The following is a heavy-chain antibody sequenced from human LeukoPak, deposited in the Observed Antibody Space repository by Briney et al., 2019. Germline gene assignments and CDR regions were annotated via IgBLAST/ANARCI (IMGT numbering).Heavy chain of an antibody. CDR1: GFTFSSYE. V-gene: IGHV3-48*03. J-gene: IGHJ4*02. Sequence: GESLKISCAASGFTFSSYEMNWVRQAPGKGLEWVSYISSSGSTIYYADSVKGRFTISRDNAKNSLYLQMNSLRAEDTAVYYCARVAAAGIIAVAGTGYWGQGTLVTVSS. D-gene: IGHD6-19*01. CDR3: ARVAAAGIIAVAGTGY. CDR2: ISSSGSTI.